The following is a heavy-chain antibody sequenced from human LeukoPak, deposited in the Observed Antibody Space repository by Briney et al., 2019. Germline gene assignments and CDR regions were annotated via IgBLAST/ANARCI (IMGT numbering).Heavy chain of an antibody. CDR1: GFTIRNQW. Sequence: GGSLRLSCEVSGFTIRNQWMSWVRQAPGKGLEWVANIKEDGREKYYVDSVKGRFTISRDNAKNSLYLQMNSLRAEDTAVYYCARPPAAPYYYYMDVWGKGTTVTISS. V-gene: IGHV3-7*01. CDR2: IKEDGREK. CDR3: ARPPAAPYYYYMDV. J-gene: IGHJ6*03.